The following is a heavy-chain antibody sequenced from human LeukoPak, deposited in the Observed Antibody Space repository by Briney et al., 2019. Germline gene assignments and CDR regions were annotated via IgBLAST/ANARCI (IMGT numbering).Heavy chain of an antibody. Sequence: GASVKVSCKASGYTFSTYGITWVREAPGQGPEWLGWNSGSTGSTHYSQAVQGRVTMTTDTSTATAYMELRSLRSDDTAVYYCARVGRDCSDINCYWADWFDPWGQGTLVIVSS. D-gene: IGHD2-2*01. J-gene: IGHJ5*02. CDR1: GYTFSTYG. CDR3: ARVGRDCSDINCYWADWFDP. V-gene: IGHV1-18*01. CDR2: NSGSTGST.